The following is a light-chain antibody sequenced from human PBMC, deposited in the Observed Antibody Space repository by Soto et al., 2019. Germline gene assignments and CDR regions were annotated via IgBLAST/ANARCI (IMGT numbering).Light chain of an antibody. CDR2: DAS. Sequence: EIVLTQSPGTLSLSPGERATLSCRASHSVSGSYLTWYQQKPGQAPRLLIYDASSRATGIPDRFSGSGSGTDFTLTISKLEPEDFGVYYCPQFISYPLAFGGGTKVDIK. CDR3: PQFISYPLA. V-gene: IGKV3-20*01. J-gene: IGKJ4*01. CDR1: HSVSGSY.